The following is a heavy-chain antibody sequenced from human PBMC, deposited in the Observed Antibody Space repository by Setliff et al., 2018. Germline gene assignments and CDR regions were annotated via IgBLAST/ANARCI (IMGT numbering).Heavy chain of an antibody. CDR3: ARATYSTGWYGGGGAYYYMDV. CDR1: GGTIGTSY. D-gene: IGHD6-19*01. Sequence: SETLSLTCTVSGGTIGTSYWGWIRQPPGKGLEWIGHIYYTGSTSYSPSLKSRVTISLDTSRKEFSLSLSSVTAADTAVYYCARATYSTGWYGGGGAYYYMDVWGKGTTVTVSS. CDR2: IYYTGST. J-gene: IGHJ6*03. V-gene: IGHV4-59*08.